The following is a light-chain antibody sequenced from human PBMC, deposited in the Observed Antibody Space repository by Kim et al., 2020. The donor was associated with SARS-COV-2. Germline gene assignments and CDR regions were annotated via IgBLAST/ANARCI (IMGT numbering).Light chain of an antibody. J-gene: IGKJ4*01. CDR2: WAS. V-gene: IGKV4-1*01. Sequence: DIVMTQSPDSLAVSLGERATINCKSSQSVLYSSNNKNYLAWYQQKPGQPPKLLIYWASTRESGVPDRFSGSGSGTDFTLTISRLQAEDLAVFYCQQYYSTPLTCGGGNNLEIK. CDR1: QSVLYSSNNKNY. CDR3: QQYYSTPLT.